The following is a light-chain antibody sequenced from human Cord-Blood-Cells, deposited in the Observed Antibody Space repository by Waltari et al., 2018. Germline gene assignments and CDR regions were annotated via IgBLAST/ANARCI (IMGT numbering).Light chain of an antibody. CDR3: QQSYSTPYT. CDR1: QSISSY. Sequence: DIQMTQSPSSLSASVGDRVTITCRASQSISSYLNWYHQKPGKAPKLLVYAASSLQSGVPLRFSGSGSGTDFTFTISSLQPEDFATYYCQQSYSTPYTFGQGTKLEIK. J-gene: IGKJ2*01. CDR2: AAS. V-gene: IGKV1-39*01.